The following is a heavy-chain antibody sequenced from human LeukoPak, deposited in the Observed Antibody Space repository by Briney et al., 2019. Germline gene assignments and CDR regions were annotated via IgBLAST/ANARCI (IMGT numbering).Heavy chain of an antibody. J-gene: IGHJ6*03. Sequence: SETLSLTCTVSGGSISSSNYYWGWIRQPPGKGLEWIGSIYYSGSTYYNPSLKSRVTISVDTSKNQFSLKLSSVTAADTAVYFCARDHSRSGYGAPGAVHYYYMDVWGKGTTVTISS. CDR1: GGSISSSNYY. CDR3: ARDHSRSGYGAPGAVHYYYMDV. CDR2: IYYSGST. D-gene: IGHD4-17*01. V-gene: IGHV4-39*07.